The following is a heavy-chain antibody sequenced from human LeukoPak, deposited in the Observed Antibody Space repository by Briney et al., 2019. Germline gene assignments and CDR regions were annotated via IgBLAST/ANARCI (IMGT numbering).Heavy chain of an antibody. Sequence: GGSLRLSCTASGFTVSGSYMSWVRQAPGKGLEWVSLIYAIGTTYYADSVKGRFTISRDNSKNTVYLQMNILRAEDTAVYYCARGSATATIQLDNWGQGTLVTVSS. CDR3: ARGSATATIQLDN. CDR2: IYAIGTT. D-gene: IGHD5-24*01. CDR1: GFTVSGSY. V-gene: IGHV3-66*01. J-gene: IGHJ4*02.